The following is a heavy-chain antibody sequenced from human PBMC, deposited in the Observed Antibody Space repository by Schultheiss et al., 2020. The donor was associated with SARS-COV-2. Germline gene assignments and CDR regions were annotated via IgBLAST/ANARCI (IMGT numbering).Heavy chain of an antibody. D-gene: IGHD1-26*01. V-gene: IGHV3-21*04. CDR1: GFTFSSYE. CDR3: ANDSGSYD. Sequence: GGSLRLSCAASGFTFSSYEMNWVRQAPGKGLEWVSSISSTRAYIYYADSVKGRFTISRDNSKNTLYLQMNSLRAEDTAVYYCANDSGSYDWGQGTLVTVSS. CDR2: ISSTRAYI. J-gene: IGHJ4*02.